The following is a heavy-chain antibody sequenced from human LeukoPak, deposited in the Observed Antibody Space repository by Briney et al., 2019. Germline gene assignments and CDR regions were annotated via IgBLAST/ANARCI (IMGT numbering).Heavy chain of an antibody. CDR2: IYYSGST. Sequence: SETLSHTCTVSGGSISSSSYYWGWIRQPPGKGLEWIGYIYYSGSTYYNPSLKSRVTISVDTSKNQFSLKLSSVTAADTAVYYCARDSWFGELLGAFDIWGQGTMVTVSS. D-gene: IGHD3-10*01. CDR1: GGSISSSSYY. CDR3: ARDSWFGELLGAFDI. V-gene: IGHV4-30-4*01. J-gene: IGHJ3*02.